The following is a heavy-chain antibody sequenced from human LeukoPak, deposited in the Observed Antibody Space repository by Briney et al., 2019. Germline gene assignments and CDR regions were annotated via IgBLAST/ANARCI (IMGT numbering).Heavy chain of an antibody. CDR1: GGSISSSSYY. V-gene: IGHV4-39*07. CDR3: ARFAMVRGVIIPGDI. J-gene: IGHJ3*02. CDR2: IYYSGST. Sequence: SETLSLTCTVSGGSISSSSYYWGWIRQPPGKGLEWIGSIYYSGSTYYNPSLKSRVTISVDTSKNQFSLKLSSVTAADTAAYYCARFAMVRGVIIPGDIWGQGTMVTVSS. D-gene: IGHD3-10*01.